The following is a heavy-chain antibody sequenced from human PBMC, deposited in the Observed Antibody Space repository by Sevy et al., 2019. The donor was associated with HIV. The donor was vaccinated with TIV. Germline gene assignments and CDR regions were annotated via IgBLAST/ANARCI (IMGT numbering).Heavy chain of an antibody. CDR1: GGSISSSSYY. J-gene: IGHJ5*02. CDR3: ARPGTMVRGIWFDP. Sequence: SETLSLTCTVSGGSISSSSYYWGWIRQPPGKGLEWIGSIYYSGSTYYNPSLKSGVTISVDTSKNQFSLKLSSVTAADTAVYYCARPGTMVRGIWFDPWGQGTLVTVSS. V-gene: IGHV4-39*01. D-gene: IGHD3-10*01. CDR2: IYYSGST.